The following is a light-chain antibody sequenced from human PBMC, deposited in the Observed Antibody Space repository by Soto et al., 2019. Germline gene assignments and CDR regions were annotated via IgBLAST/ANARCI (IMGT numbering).Light chain of an antibody. J-gene: IGKJ4*01. CDR1: HNILYSSDNKNY. Sequence: DSLRTHSPYSLAVSLGERATINCKSSHNILYSSDNKNYLSWYQQKPGKAPKLLIYDASNLQSGVPSRFSGSGSGTDFTLTISSLQPEDFATYYCQQANSFPLTFAGGTKV. CDR2: DAS. V-gene: IGKV1-12*01. CDR3: QQANSFPLT.